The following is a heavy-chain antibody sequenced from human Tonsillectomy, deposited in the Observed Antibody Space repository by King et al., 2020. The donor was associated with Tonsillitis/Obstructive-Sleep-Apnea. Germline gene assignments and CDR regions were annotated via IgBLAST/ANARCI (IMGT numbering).Heavy chain of an antibody. J-gene: IGHJ6*03. Sequence: QLQESGPGLVMPSETLSLTCTVSGGSIKNYYWTWVRQTPGKGLEWIGYIYNSGTTHFNPSLKSRVTMSADKNQLSLRLTSVTPADTAVYYCARGRSSVKNYYMDVWGKGTAVAVSS. CDR3: ARGRSSVKNYYMDV. CDR2: IYNSGTT. CDR1: GGSIKNYY. D-gene: IGHD6-6*01. V-gene: IGHV4-59*01.